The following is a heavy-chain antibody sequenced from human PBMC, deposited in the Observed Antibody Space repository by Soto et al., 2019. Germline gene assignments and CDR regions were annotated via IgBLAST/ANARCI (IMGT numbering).Heavy chain of an antibody. CDR2: ISGAGGTT. CDR1: GFTFNNYA. V-gene: IGHV3-23*01. D-gene: IGHD3-22*01. Sequence: EVQLLESGGDLVQPGGSLRLSCAASGFTFNNYAMNWVRQAPGKGLEWVSGISGAGGTTYYADSVKGRFTVSRDNSKNTVYLEMSSLRVEDTALYYCAKVNMIVVVMDALDIWGQGTMVTVAS. J-gene: IGHJ3*02. CDR3: AKVNMIVVVMDALDI.